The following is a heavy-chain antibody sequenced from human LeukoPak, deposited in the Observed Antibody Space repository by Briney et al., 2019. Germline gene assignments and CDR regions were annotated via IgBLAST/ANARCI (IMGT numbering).Heavy chain of an antibody. D-gene: IGHD1-1*01. V-gene: IGHV3-15*01. Sequence: GGSLRLSCAASGFTFSNAWMSWVRQAPGKGLEWVGRIKSKTDGGTTDYAAPVQGRFTISRDDSKNTLYLQMNSLKTEDTAVYYCNTGYNWNDPLDAFDIWGQGTMVTVSS. CDR3: NTGYNWNDPLDAFDI. CDR2: IKSKTDGGTT. J-gene: IGHJ3*02. CDR1: GFTFSNAW.